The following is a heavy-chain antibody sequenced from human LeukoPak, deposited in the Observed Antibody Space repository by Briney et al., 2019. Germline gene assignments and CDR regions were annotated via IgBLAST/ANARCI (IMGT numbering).Heavy chain of an antibody. CDR1: GFTFSSYA. CDR2: ISYDGSNK. Sequence: GGSLRLSCAASGFTFSSYAMRWVRQAPGKGLEWVAVISYDGSNKYYADSVKGRFTISRDNSKNTLYLQRNSLRAEDTAVYYCARVYSSSCLDYWGQGTLVTVSS. J-gene: IGHJ4*02. CDR3: ARVYSSSCLDY. D-gene: IGHD6-13*01. V-gene: IGHV3-30*04.